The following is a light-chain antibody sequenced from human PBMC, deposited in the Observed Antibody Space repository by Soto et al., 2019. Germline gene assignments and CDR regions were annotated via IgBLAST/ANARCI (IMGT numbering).Light chain of an antibody. CDR2: LGS. Sequence: DIVMTQSPLSLPVTPGEPASISCRSSQSLLHSDGYNYLDWYLQKPGQSPQLLIFLGSNRASGVPDRFSGSGSDTDFTLKIRRGEAEDVGVYYCMQALETQWTFGQGTKVEIK. CDR3: MQALETQWT. V-gene: IGKV2-28*01. CDR1: QSLLHSDGYNY. J-gene: IGKJ1*01.